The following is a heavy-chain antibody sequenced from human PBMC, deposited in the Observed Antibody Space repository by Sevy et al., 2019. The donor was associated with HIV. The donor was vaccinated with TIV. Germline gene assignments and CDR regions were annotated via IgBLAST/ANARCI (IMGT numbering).Heavy chain of an antibody. Sequence: ASVKVSCKVSGYTLTELSMYWVRQAPGKGLEWMGTFDPEDDEKIYAQKFQGRVTMTEDTSTDTAYMELSRLRSEDTAVYYCATTKDYYDTSGYPFDSWGQGTLVTVSS. CDR3: ATTKDYYDTSGYPFDS. V-gene: IGHV1-24*01. CDR2: FDPEDDEK. D-gene: IGHD3-22*01. J-gene: IGHJ4*02. CDR1: GYTLTELS.